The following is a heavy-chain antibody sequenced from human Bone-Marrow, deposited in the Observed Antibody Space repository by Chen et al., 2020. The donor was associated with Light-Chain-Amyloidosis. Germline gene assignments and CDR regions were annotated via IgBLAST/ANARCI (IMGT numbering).Heavy chain of an antibody. Sequence: QLQLQESGPGLVKPSETLSLTCTVSGDSISSSNYYWGWIRQPPGKGLEWIGSIYYSGSTYYDPSRTSRGTLSVGTSKNQFSLELGSVTAADTAVYYCAGWDFWSGCYPNPWGQGTLVTVSS. CDR1: GDSISSSNYY. J-gene: IGHJ5*02. D-gene: IGHD3-3*01. CDR3: AGWDFWSGCYPNP. V-gene: IGHV4-39*01. CDR2: IYYSGST.